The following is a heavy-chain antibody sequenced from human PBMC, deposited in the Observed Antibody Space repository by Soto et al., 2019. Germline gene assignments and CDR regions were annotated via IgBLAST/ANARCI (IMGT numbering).Heavy chain of an antibody. D-gene: IGHD5-18*01. CDR1: GFTFSSYA. Sequence: VQLVESGGGVVQPGRSLRLSCAASGFTFSSYAMHWVRQAPGKGLEWVAVISYDGSNKYYADSVKGRFTISRDNSKNTLYLQMNSLRAEDTAVYYCARDYTAMVLRDYYYYGMDVWGQGTTVTVSS. J-gene: IGHJ6*02. CDR2: ISYDGSNK. CDR3: ARDYTAMVLRDYYYYGMDV. V-gene: IGHV3-30-3*01.